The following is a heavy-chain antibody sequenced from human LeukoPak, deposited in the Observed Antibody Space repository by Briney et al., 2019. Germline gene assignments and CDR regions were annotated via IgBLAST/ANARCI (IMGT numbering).Heavy chain of an antibody. D-gene: IGHD2-2*01. CDR1: GYTSTSYG. V-gene: IGHV1-69*05. CDR2: IIPIFGTA. CDR3: ARTTRYCSSTSCFPDY. J-gene: IGHJ4*02. Sequence: ASVRVSCKASGYTSTSYGISWVRQAPGQGLEWMGGIIPIFGTANYAQKFQGRVTITTDESTSTAYMELSSLRSEDTAVYYCARTTRYCSSTSCFPDYWGQGTLVTVSS.